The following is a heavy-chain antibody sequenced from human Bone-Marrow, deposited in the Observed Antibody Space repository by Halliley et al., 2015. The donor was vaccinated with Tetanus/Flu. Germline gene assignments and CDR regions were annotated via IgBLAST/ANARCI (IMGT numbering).Heavy chain of an antibody. CDR3: ARDMTQLKTFRGISLYGLDV. Sequence: YDGTNKFYADSVMGRFTISRDNSKNTVYLQMNSLRVEDTAVYYCARDMTQLKTFRGISLYGLDVWGRGTTVTVSS. J-gene: IGHJ6*02. CDR2: YDGTNK. D-gene: IGHD1-1*01. V-gene: IGHV3-33*01.